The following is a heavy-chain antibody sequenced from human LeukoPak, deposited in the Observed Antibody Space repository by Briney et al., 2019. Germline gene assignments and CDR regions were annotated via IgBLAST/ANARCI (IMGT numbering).Heavy chain of an antibody. CDR2: LNPGPGGT. D-gene: IGHD5-24*01. V-gene: IGHV1-2*02. CDR3: AAQRDPRPFDH. Sequence: ASVKVSCKASGGTFCTYVISWVRQAPGQGLEWMGWLNPGPGGTLYAQKFQGRVTMTRDMSITTAYMELTELRSDDTAVYYCAAQRDPRPFDHWGQGTLITVSS. CDR1: GGTFCTYV. J-gene: IGHJ4*02.